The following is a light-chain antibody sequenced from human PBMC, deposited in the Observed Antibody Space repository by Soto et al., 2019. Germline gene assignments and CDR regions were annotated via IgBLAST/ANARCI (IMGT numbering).Light chain of an antibody. CDR2: QTS. CDR1: QYINTR. V-gene: IGKV3-11*01. CDR3: HQRQSWPRT. Sequence: EIVLTQSPATLSSFPGDRVTLSCRASQYINTRLAWYQHRPGQAPRLLIYQTSIRAAGIPARFSASGSGTDFTLTTSDVQPEDFALYYCHQRQSWPRTFGQGTKV. J-gene: IGKJ1*01.